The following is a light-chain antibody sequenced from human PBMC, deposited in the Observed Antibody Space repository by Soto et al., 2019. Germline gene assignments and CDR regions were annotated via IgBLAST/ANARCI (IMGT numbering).Light chain of an antibody. Sequence: EIVMTQSPATLSVSTGERATLSCRALQSLSSNLACYQHKAGQVPGLLIYDASTRATGIPARFSGSGSGTEFTLTISSLQSEDFAVYYCQQYNNWPRTFGQGTKVEL. CDR3: QQYNNWPRT. CDR1: QSLSSN. V-gene: IGKV3-15*01. J-gene: IGKJ1*01. CDR2: DAS.